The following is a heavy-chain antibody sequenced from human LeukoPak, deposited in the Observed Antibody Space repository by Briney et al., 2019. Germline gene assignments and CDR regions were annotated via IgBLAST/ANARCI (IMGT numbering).Heavy chain of an antibody. CDR3: AREYCSSTSCRGVHYYYYYGMDV. CDR2: IKQDGSEK. D-gene: IGHD2-2*01. V-gene: IGHV3-7*01. Sequence: QPGGSLRLSCAASGFTFSSYWMSWVRQAPGKGLEWVANIKQDGSEKYYVDSVKGRFTISRDNAKNSLYLQMNSLRAEDTAVYYCAREYCSSTSCRGVHYYYYYGMDVWGQGTTVTVSS. J-gene: IGHJ6*02. CDR1: GFTFSSYW.